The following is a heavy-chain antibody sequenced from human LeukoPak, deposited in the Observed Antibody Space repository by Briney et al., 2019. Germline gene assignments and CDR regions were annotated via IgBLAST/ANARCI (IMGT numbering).Heavy chain of an antibody. D-gene: IGHD5-24*01. CDR2: IRYDGGNK. V-gene: IGHV3-30*02. CDR3: AKDSWGYKFMGTVDY. J-gene: IGHJ4*02. Sequence: GGSLRLSCAASGFTFSSYGMHWVRQAPGKGLEWVAFIRYDGGNKYYADSVKGRFTISRDNSKNTLYLQMSSLRAEDTAVYYCAKDSWGYKFMGTVDYWGQGTLVTVSS. CDR1: GFTFSSYG.